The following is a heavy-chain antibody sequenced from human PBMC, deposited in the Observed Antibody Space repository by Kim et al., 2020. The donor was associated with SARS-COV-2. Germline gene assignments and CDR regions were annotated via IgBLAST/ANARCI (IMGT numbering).Heavy chain of an antibody. J-gene: IGHJ4*02. V-gene: IGHV4-59*09. CDR3: ARGEVNWNFAY. Sequence: TNYRPSLNSRVTISVETSKNQFSLKLAAVTPEDTAVYYCARGEVNWNFAYWGQEILVTVSS. CDR2: T. D-gene: IGHD3-3*01.